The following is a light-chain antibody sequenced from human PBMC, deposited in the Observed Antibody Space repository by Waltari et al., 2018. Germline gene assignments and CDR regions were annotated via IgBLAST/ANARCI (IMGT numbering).Light chain of an antibody. Sequence: QSVLTQPPSASGTPGQRITISCSGGSSNIGSNYVFWYQQLPGTAPKLLIYANSQRPSGVPDRFSGSKSGTSVSLAISGLRPEDEADYYCAAWDGGLSNWLFGGGTRLTVL. CDR3: AAWDGGLSNWL. CDR1: SSNIGSNY. V-gene: IGLV1-47*02. CDR2: ANS. J-gene: IGLJ3*02.